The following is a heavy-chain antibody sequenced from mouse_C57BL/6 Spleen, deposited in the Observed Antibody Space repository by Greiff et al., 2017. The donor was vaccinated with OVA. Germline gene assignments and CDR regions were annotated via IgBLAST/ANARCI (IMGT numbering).Heavy chain of an antibody. V-gene: IGHV1-52*01. J-gene: IGHJ2*01. CDR2: IDPSDSET. Sequence: VQLQQPGAELVRPGSSVKLSCKASGYTFTSYWMHWVKQRPIQGLEWIGNIDPSDSETHYNQKFKDKATLAVDKSASTAYMQISSLTSEDAAVYYCARSGGWLYYFDYWGQGTTLTVSS. D-gene: IGHD3-3*01. CDR1: GYTFTSYW. CDR3: ARSGGWLYYFDY.